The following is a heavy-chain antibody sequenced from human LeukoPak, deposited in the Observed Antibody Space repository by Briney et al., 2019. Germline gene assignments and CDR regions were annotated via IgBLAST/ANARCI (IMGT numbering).Heavy chain of an antibody. CDR1: GYAFTSYD. J-gene: IGHJ4*02. V-gene: IGHV1-8*03. CDR2: MNPNSGNT. D-gene: IGHD3-16*01. CDR3: ARGDYDYVWGSYLIDY. Sequence: ASVKVSCKASGYAFTSYDINWVRQATGQGLEWMGWMNPNSGNTGYAQKFQGRVTITRNTSISTAYMELSSLRSEDTAVYYCARGDYDYVWGSYLIDYWGQGTLVTVSS.